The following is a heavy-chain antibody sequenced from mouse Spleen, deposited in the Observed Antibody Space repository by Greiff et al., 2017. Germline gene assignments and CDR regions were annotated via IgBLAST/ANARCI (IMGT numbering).Heavy chain of an antibody. CDR3: ARNDGPDRYYAMDY. CDR1: GFSLTSYG. CDR2: IWSGGST. J-gene: IGHJ4*01. V-gene: IGHV2-2*01. Sequence: VQGVESGPGLVQPSQSLSITCTVSGFSLTSYGVHWVRQSPGKGLEWLGVIWSGGSTDYNAAFISRLSISKDNSKSQVFFKMNSLQADDTAIYYCARNDGPDRYYAMDYWGQGTSVTVSS. D-gene: IGHD2-3*01.